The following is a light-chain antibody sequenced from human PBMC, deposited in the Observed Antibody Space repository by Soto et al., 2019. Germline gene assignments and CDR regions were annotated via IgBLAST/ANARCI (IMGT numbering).Light chain of an antibody. CDR1: QSVSSNY. V-gene: IGKV3-20*01. CDR3: QQYGSLSWT. J-gene: IGKJ1*01. Sequence: DIVLTQSPGTLSLSPVERATLSCRASQSVSSNYLAWYQQKPGQAPRLLIYGASTRATGVPDRFSGSGSGTDFALTISRLEPEDFAVYHCQQYGSLSWTFGQGTKVAIK. CDR2: GAS.